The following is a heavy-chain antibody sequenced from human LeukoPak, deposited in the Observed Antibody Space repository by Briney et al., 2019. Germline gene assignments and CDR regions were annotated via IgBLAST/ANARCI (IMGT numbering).Heavy chain of an antibody. D-gene: IGHD3-22*01. CDR3: ARVGVLIYDSSGYYDYFDY. V-gene: IGHV4-4*07. J-gene: IGHJ4*02. Sequence: KPSETLSLTCTVSGGSISSYYWSWIRQPAGKGLEWIGRIYTSGSTNYNPSLQSRVTMSVDTSKNQFSLKLSSVTAADTAVYYCARVGVLIYDSSGYYDYFDYWGQGTLVTVSS. CDR1: GGSISSYY. CDR2: IYTSGST.